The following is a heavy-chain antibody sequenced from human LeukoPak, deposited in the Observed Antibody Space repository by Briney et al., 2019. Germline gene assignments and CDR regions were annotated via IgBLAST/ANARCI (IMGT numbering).Heavy chain of an antibody. D-gene: IGHD3-3*01. CDR3: ARQAIFGVVIDWFDP. J-gene: IGHJ5*02. V-gene: IGHV4-39*01. CDR2: IYYSGST. Sequence: SETLSLTCTVSGGSISSSSYYWGWIRQPPGKGLEWIGSIYYSGSTYYNPSLKSRVTISVDTSKNQFPLKLSSVTAADTAVYYCARQAIFGVVIDWFDPWGQGTLVTVSS. CDR1: GGSISSSSYY.